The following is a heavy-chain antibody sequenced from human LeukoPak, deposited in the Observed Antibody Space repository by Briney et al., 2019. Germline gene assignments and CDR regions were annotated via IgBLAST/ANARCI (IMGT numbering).Heavy chain of an antibody. J-gene: IGHJ6*03. CDR1: GYTFTGYY. CDR2: INPNSGGT. Sequence: ASVTVSCKASGYTFTGYYIHWVRQAPGQGLEWMGWINPNSGGTTYAQKFQGRVTMTRDTSITTAYMELSRLRSDDTAVYYCARDDYKTLYYYYYMDVWGKGTTVIVSS. V-gene: IGHV1-2*02. CDR3: ARDDYKTLYYYYYMDV. D-gene: IGHD3-16*01.